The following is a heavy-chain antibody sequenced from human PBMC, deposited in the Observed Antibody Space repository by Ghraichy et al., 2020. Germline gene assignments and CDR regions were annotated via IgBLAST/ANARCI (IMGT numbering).Heavy chain of an antibody. V-gene: IGHV4-34*01. CDR1: GGSFSGYY. D-gene: IGHD6-6*01. CDR2: INHSGST. Sequence: SETLSLTCAVYGGSFSGYYWSWIRQPPGKGLEWIGEINHSGSTNYNPSLKSRVTISVDTSENQFSLKLSSVTAADTAVYYCAREGQLVRLHYFDYWGQGTLVTVSS. CDR3: AREGQLVRLHYFDY. J-gene: IGHJ4*02.